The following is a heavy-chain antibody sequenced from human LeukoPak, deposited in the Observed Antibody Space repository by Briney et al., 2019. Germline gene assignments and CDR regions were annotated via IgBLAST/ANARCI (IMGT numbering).Heavy chain of an antibody. CDR2: IKHSGSN. Sequence: SETLSLTCTLSCPSISSSSDYWRWLRQPPGKGLEWIGEIKHSGSNNYNPSLKTRVTISVETPKNQFSLKLSSVTAADRAVYYCARYRYNWNYGKWFDPSGQGTLVTVSS. CDR1: CPSISSSSDY. D-gene: IGHD1-7*01. J-gene: IGHJ5*02. V-gene: IGHV4-39*07. CDR3: ARYRYNWNYGKWFDP.